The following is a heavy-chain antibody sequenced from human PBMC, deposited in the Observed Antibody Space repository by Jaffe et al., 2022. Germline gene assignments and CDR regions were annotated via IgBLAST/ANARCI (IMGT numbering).Heavy chain of an antibody. V-gene: IGHV2-5*01. CDR1: GFSLSTSGVG. Sequence: QITLKESGPTLVKPTQTLTLTCTFSGFSLSTSGVGVGWIRQPPGKALEWLALIYWNDDKRYSPSLKSRLTITKDTSKNQVVLTMTNMDPVDTATYYCAHRYYDFWSGYYTDAFDIWGQGTMVTVSS. CDR3: AHRYYDFWSGYYTDAFDI. CDR2: IYWNDDK. D-gene: IGHD3-3*01. J-gene: IGHJ3*02.